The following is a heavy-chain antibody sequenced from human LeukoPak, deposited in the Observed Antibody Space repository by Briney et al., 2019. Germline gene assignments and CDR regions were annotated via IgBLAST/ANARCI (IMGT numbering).Heavy chain of an antibody. D-gene: IGHD6-13*01. Sequence: SETLSLTCTVSGGSISSYYWSWIRQPPGKGLEWIGYIYYSGSTSYNPSLKSRVTISVDTSKNQFSLKLSSVTAADTAVYYCAGGLYSSSWYYFDYWGQGTLVTVSS. CDR3: AGGLYSSSWYYFDY. J-gene: IGHJ4*02. CDR2: IYYSGST. CDR1: GGSISSYY. V-gene: IGHV4-59*08.